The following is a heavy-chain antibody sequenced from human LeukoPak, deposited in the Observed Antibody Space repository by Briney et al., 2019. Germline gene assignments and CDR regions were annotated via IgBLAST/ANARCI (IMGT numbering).Heavy chain of an antibody. CDR3: AKWPARAAAGTTSPVYYYYYMDV. Sequence: GRSLRLSCAASGFTFSSYAMHWVRQAPGKGLEWVSAISGSGGSTYYADSVKGRFTISRDNSKNTLYLQMNSLRAEDTAVYYCAKWPARAAAGTTSPVYYYYYMDVWGKGTTVTVSS. D-gene: IGHD6-13*01. J-gene: IGHJ6*03. CDR2: ISGSGGST. CDR1: GFTFSSYA. V-gene: IGHV3-23*01.